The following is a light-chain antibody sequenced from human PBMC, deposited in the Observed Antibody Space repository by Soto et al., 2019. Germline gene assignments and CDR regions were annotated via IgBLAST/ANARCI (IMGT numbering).Light chain of an antibody. Sequence: EIVMTQSPATLSVSPGERATLSCRASQSVSSNLAWYQQKPGHAPRLLIYGASTRATGIPARFSGSGSGTEFTLTISSLQSEDFAVYYCQQYNNWPPVAFGQGTKLEIK. V-gene: IGKV3-15*01. CDR2: GAS. CDR3: QQYNNWPPVA. J-gene: IGKJ2*01. CDR1: QSVSSN.